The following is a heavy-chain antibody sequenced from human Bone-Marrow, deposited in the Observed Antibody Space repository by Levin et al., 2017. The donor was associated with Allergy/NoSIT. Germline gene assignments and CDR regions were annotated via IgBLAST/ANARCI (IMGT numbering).Heavy chain of an antibody. Sequence: RSQTLSLTCTVSGYSISGSAYYWGWIRQPPGKGLEWIGSINHSGSTYYNPSLKSRVTISVDTSKSQFSLKLSSVTAADTAVYYCARAGRYDYWGQGALDTVSS. CDR2: INHSGST. CDR1: GYSISGSAYY. CDR3: ARAGRYDY. D-gene: IGHD3-9*01. V-gene: IGHV4-39*07. J-gene: IGHJ4*02.